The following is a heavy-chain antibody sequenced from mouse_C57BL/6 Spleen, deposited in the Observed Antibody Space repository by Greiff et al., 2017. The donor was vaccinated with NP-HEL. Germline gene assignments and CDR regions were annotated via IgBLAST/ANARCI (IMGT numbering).Heavy chain of an antibody. CDR3: ARGYYDYDRAFAY. D-gene: IGHD2-4*01. Sequence: QVQLQQPGAELVKPGASVKLSCKASGYTFTSYWMQWVKKRPGQGLAWIGEIDPSDSYTNYNQNFKGKATLTVDTSSSTAYMQLSSLTSEDSAVYYCARGYYDYDRAFAYWGQGTLVTVSA. CDR1: GYTFTSYW. J-gene: IGHJ3*01. CDR2: IDPSDSYT. V-gene: IGHV1-50*01.